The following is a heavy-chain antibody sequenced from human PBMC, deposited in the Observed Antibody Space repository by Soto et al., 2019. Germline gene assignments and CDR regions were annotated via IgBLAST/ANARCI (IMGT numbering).Heavy chain of an antibody. CDR2: INPASGGT. Sequence: ASVKVSCKGFGYIFTGYYIHWVRQAPGQGLEWMGWINPASGGTNYAQKFQGRVTMTRDMSFSTAYMELSRLGSDGTAVYYCARENWNYDCDYWGQGTLVTVSS. J-gene: IGHJ4*02. CDR3: ARENWNYDCDY. V-gene: IGHV1-2*02. D-gene: IGHD1-7*01. CDR1: GYIFTGYY.